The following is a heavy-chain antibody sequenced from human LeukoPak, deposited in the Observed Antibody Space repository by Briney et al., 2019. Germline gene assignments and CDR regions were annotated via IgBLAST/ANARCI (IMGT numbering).Heavy chain of an antibody. Sequence: GGSLRLSCAASGFTFSSYWMSWVRQAPGKGLEWVSAVTSSGAYTFYADSVKGRLTISRDNSKNTLFLQMNSLGAADTAIYYCVRDEDLYSPTWYVFDFWGQGTLVTVSS. D-gene: IGHD2/OR15-2a*01. V-gene: IGHV3-23*01. CDR1: GFTFSSYW. J-gene: IGHJ4*02. CDR2: VTSSGAYT. CDR3: VRDEDLYSPTWYVFDF.